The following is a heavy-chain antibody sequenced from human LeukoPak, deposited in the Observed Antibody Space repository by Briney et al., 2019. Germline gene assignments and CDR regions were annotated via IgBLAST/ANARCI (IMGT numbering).Heavy chain of an antibody. CDR2: ISANGDTT. V-gene: IGHV3-23*01. Sequence: GGSLRLSCAASGFAFSNYAMNWVRQAPGKGLEWVSGISANGDTTYYVDSVRGRFTISRDNSKNSVFLQMNSLRDADTAVYYCVKDFWPARDGGGYYSPFEYWGEGTLVTVSS. CDR3: VKDFWPARDGGGYYSPFEY. CDR1: GFAFSNYA. D-gene: IGHD3-22*01. J-gene: IGHJ4*02.